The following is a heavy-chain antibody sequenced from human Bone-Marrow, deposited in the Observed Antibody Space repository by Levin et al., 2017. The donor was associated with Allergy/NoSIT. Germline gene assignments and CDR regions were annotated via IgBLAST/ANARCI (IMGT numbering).Heavy chain of an antibody. Sequence: GESLKISCAASGFNFDNYAMNWVRQPPGQGLEWVASISSTSNYIRYADSVTGRFTISRDNTQNVVHLQMNALRSGDTAVYYCVRIRVGSVSSQNVFYYFDYWGRGTPVTVSS. CDR2: ISSTSNYI. D-gene: IGHD2/OR15-2a*01. CDR1: GFNFDNYA. CDR3: VRIRVGSVSSQNVFYYFDY. V-gene: IGHV3-21*06. J-gene: IGHJ4*02.